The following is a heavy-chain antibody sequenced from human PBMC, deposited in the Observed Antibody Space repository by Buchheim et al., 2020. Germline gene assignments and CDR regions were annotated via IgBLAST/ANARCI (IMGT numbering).Heavy chain of an antibody. CDR2: ISYDGSNK. CDR1: GFTFSSYA. V-gene: IGHV3-30-3*02. Sequence: QVQLVESGGGVVQPGRSLRLSCAASGFTFSSYAMHWVRQAPGKGLEWVAVISYDGSNKYYADSVKGRFTISRDNSKNTLYLQMNSLRAEDTAVYYCAKSGFWSPATNWFDPWGQGTL. CDR3: AKSGFWSPATNWFDP. D-gene: IGHD3-3*01. J-gene: IGHJ5*02.